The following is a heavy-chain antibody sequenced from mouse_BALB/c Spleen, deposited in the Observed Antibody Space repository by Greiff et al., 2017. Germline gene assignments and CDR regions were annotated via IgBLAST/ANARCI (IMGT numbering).Heavy chain of an antibody. Sequence: EVQLVESGGGLVQPGGSLKLSCAASGFTFSSYTMSWVRQTPEKRLEWVAYISNGGGSTYYPDTVKGRFTISRDNAKNTLYLQMSSLKSEDTAMYYCARHGGYPYYYAMDYWGQGTSVTVSS. V-gene: IGHV5-12-2*01. D-gene: IGHD2-2*01. J-gene: IGHJ4*01. CDR1: GFTFSSYT. CDR2: ISNGGGST. CDR3: ARHGGYPYYYAMDY.